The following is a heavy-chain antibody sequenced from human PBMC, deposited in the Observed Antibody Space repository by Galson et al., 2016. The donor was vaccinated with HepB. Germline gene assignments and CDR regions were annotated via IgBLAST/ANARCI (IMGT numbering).Heavy chain of an antibody. CDR2: IYYSGST. J-gene: IGHJ6*02. CDR3: AGTPSRGGMDV. V-gene: IGHV4-59*01. Sequence: TVSGGSISSYYWSWIRQPPGKGLEWIGYIYYSGSTNYNPPLKSRVTISVDTSKNQFSLKLTSVTTADTAVYYCAGTPSRGGMDVWGQGTTVTVSS. CDR1: GGSISSYY. D-gene: IGHD3-10*01.